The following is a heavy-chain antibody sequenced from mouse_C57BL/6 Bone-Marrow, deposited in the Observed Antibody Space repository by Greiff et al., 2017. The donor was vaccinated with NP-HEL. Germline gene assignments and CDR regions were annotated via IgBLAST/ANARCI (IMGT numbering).Heavy chain of an antibody. CDR1: GYTFTSYW. CDR3: ARRGYGSSYPAWFAY. CDR2: IDPSDSYT. D-gene: IGHD1-1*01. Sequence: QVQLQQPGAELVMPGASAKLSCKASGYTFTSYWMHWVKQRPGQGLEWIGEIDPSDSYTNYNQKFKGKSTLTVDKSSSTAYMQLSSLTSEDSAVYYCARRGYGSSYPAWFAYWGQGTLVTVSA. J-gene: IGHJ3*01. V-gene: IGHV1-69*01.